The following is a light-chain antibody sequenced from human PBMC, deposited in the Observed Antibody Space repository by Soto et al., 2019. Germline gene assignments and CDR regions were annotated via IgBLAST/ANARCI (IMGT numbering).Light chain of an antibody. J-gene: IGLJ1*01. V-gene: IGLV2-11*01. CDR3: CSYAGSYV. CDR2: DVS. CDR1: SSDVGGYNY. Sequence: QSALTQPRSVSGSPGQSVTISCTGTSSDVGGYNYVSWYQQHPGKAPKLMIYDVSKRPSWVPDRFSGSKSGNTASLTISGLQAEDEADYYCCSYAGSYVFGTGTKLTVL.